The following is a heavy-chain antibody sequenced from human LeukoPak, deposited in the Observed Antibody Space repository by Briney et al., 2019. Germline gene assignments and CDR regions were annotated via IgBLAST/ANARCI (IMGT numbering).Heavy chain of an antibody. V-gene: IGHV1-69*13. CDR3: ARDGGIAAHY. CDR2: IIPIFGTA. J-gene: IGHJ4*02. CDR1: GGTFSSYA. D-gene: IGHD6-13*01. Sequence: SVKVSCKASGGTFSSYAISWVRQAPGQGLEWMGGIIPIFGTANYAQKFQGTVTITADESTSTAYMELRSLRSEDTAVYYCARDGGIAAHYWGQGTLVTVSS.